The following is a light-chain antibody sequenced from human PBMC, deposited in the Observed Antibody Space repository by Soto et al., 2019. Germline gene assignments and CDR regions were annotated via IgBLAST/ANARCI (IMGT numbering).Light chain of an antibody. CDR1: KLGDNY. CDR3: QAWGSSVV. CDR2: QAT. J-gene: IGLJ2*01. V-gene: IGLV3-1*01. Sequence: SYELTQPPSVSVSPGQTATITCSGDKLGDNYACWYQQMPGRSAVLVIYQATKRPSGIPERFSGSNSGNTATLTITGTQAMAEAVHYCQAWGSSVVFGGGTKLTVL.